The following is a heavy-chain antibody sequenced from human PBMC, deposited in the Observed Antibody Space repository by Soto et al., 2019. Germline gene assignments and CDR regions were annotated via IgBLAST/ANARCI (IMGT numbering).Heavy chain of an antibody. CDR2: IIPIFGTA. CDR1: GGTFSSYA. J-gene: IGHJ4*02. CDR3: ARDWGSYSSSWPTFDY. Sequence: QVQLVQSGAEVKKPGSAVKVSCKASGGTFSSYAISWVRQAPGQGLEWMGGIIPIFGTANYAQKFQGRVTITADESTSTAYMELSSLRSEDTAVYYCARDWGSYSSSWPTFDYWGQGTLVTVSS. D-gene: IGHD6-13*01. V-gene: IGHV1-69*01.